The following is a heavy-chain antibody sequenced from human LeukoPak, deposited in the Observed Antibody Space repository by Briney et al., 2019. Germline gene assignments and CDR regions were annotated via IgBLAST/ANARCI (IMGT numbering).Heavy chain of an antibody. CDR1: GFTFSSYW. Sequence: GGSLRLSCAASGFTFSSYWMHWVRQAPGKGLVWVSRINSDGGSTSYADSVKGRFTISRDNAKNTLYLQMNSLRAEDTAVCYCARDLGGSSKKEFDYWGQGTLVTVSS. V-gene: IGHV3-74*01. CDR3: ARDLGGSSKKEFDY. J-gene: IGHJ4*02. CDR2: INSDGGST. D-gene: IGHD1-26*01.